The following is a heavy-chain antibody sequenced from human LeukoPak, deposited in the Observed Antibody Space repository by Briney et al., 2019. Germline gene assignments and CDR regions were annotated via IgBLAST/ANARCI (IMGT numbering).Heavy chain of an antibody. D-gene: IGHD5-24*01. V-gene: IGHV4-59*01. Sequence: PSETLSLTCTVSGASISNYYWSWIRQPPGKGLEWIRHIFYSGSTNCNPSLRSRVTISVDTSKNHFSLKLSSVTAADTAVYYCARESGYNFYWGQGTLVTVSS. J-gene: IGHJ4*02. CDR1: GASISNYY. CDR3: ARESGYNFY. CDR2: IFYSGST.